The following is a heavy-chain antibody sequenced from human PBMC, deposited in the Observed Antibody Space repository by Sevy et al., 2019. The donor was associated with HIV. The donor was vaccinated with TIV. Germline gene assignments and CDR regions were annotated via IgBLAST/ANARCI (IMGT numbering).Heavy chain of an antibody. J-gene: IGHJ6*02. CDR3: ARLKEDYYYYYCMDV. Sequence: GGSLRLSCAASGFTFSSYGMHWVRQAPGKGLEWVAVIWYDGSNKYYADSVKGRFTISRDNSKNTLYLQMNSLRAEDTAVYYCARLKEDYYYYYCMDVWGQGTTVTVSS. V-gene: IGHV3-33*01. CDR2: IWYDGSNK. CDR1: GFTFSSYG.